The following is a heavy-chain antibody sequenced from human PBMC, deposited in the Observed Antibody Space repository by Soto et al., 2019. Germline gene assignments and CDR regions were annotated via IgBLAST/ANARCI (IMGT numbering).Heavy chain of an antibody. CDR3: ARDLVGVTPHYYYGMDV. J-gene: IGHJ6*02. CDR2: IYSGGST. CDR1: GFTVSSNY. D-gene: IGHD1-26*01. V-gene: IGHV3-53*01. Sequence: EVQLVESGGGLIQPGGSLRLSCAASGFTVSSNYMSWVRQAPGKGLEWVSVIYSGGSTYYADSVKGRFTISRDNSKNTLYLQMNSLRAEDTAVYYCARDLVGVTPHYYYGMDVWGQGTTVTVSS.